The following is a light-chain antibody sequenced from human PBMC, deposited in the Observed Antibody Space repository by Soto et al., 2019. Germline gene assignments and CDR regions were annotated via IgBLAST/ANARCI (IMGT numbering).Light chain of an antibody. V-gene: IGLV3-21*02. J-gene: IGLJ1*01. CDR2: DDS. Sequence: SYELTQPPSVSVAPGQTARITCGGNNIGSKSVHWYQQKPGQAPVLVVYDDSDWPSGIPERFSGSNSGNTATLTISRVEAGDEADYYCQVWDSSSDHYVFETGTKV. CDR3: QVWDSSSDHYV. CDR1: NIGSKS.